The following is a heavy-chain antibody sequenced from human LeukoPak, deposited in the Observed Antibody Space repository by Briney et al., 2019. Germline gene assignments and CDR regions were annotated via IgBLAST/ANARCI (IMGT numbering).Heavy chain of an antibody. J-gene: IGHJ2*01. CDR3: ARNFEVSSNYDWYFDL. D-gene: IGHD4-11*01. Sequence: SETLSLTCTVYGASVSSQFWSWIRPLPRNGLEWIGYISYSGGTNYNPSLNSRVTMSLDPSKHPFSLNLSSVTAADTAVYFCARNFEVSSNYDWYFDLWGRGTLVTVSS. CDR2: ISYSGGT. V-gene: IGHV4-59*02. CDR1: GASVSSQF.